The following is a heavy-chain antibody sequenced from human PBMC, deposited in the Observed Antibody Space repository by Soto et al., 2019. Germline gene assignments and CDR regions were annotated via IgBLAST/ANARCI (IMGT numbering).Heavy chain of an antibody. CDR3: ARLGDYGDYVDY. CDR2: IYYSGST. V-gene: IGHV4-59*08. D-gene: IGHD4-17*01. J-gene: IGHJ4*02. Sequence: QVQLQESGPGLVKPSETLSLTCTVSGGSISSYYWSWIRQPPGKGLEWIGYIYYSGSTNYNPSLKSRVTISVDTSNNQFSLKLSSVTAAATAVYYCARLGDYGDYVDYWGQGTLVTVSS. CDR1: GGSISSYY.